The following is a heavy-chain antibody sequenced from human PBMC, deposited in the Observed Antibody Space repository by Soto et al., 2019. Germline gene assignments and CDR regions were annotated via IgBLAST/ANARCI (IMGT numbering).Heavy chain of an antibody. CDR1: GYSFTSYW. Sequence: EVQLVQSGAEVKKPGESLRISCKGSGYSFTSYWISWVRQMPGKGLEWMGRIDPSDSYTNSSPSVQGHVTISADKSSSTAYLQRSSLEASDTAMSYCARHPPPGGYHTDYWGQGTLVTVSS. V-gene: IGHV5-10-1*01. J-gene: IGHJ4*02. D-gene: IGHD3-3*01. CDR2: IDPSDSYT. CDR3: ARHPPPGGYHTDY.